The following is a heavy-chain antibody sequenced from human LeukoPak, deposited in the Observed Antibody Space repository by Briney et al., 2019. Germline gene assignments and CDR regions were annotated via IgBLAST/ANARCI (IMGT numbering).Heavy chain of an antibody. CDR2: IYNSGST. CDR3: TRLWSTDCNGGSCPHQPNY. Sequence: SETLSLTCAVSGGSISSGGYSWNWIRQPPGKGLEWIGYIYNSGSTYYNPSLKSRVTISVGTSKNQFSLNLRSVTAADTALYYCTRLWSTDCNGGSCPHQPNYWGQGTLVTVSS. D-gene: IGHD2-15*01. CDR1: GGSISSGGYS. J-gene: IGHJ4*02. V-gene: IGHV4-30-2*03.